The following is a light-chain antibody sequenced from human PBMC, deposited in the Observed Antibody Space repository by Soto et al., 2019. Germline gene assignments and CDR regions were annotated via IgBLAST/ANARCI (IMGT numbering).Light chain of an antibody. V-gene: IGKV1-39*01. CDR3: QQSYSTPLT. J-gene: IGKJ4*01. CDR2: AAS. Sequence: IQMTQSPSSLSASVGDRVTITCRASQSISSYLNWYQQKPGKAPKLLIYAASSLQSGVPSRFSGSGSGTDFTLTISSLQPEDFATYYCQQSYSTPLTFGGGTQLEIK. CDR1: QSISSY.